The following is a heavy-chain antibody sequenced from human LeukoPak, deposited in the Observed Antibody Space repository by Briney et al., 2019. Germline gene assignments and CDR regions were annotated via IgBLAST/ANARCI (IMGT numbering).Heavy chain of an antibody. J-gene: IGHJ4*02. CDR2: INLNNGGT. D-gene: IGHD2-2*01. V-gene: IGHV1-2*02. Sequence: ASVKVSCKASGYTFTSYYIHWVRQAPGQGLEWMGWINLNNGGTTYAQKFQGRVTMTRDTSISTAYMELSRLRSDDTAVYYCARALYHTFDYWGQGTLVTVSS. CDR1: GYTFTSYY. CDR3: ARALYHTFDY.